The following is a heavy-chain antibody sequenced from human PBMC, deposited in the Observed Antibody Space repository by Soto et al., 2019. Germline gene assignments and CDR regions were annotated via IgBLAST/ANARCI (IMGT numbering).Heavy chain of an antibody. D-gene: IGHD5-18*01. Sequence: SVKVSCKTPGGTFSIYAISLVRQAPGQGLEWMGGIIPMFGTANYAQRFQDRVTITADESTNTVYMELSSLRSEDTAVYFCASGIQLWLRRINNGYSGWGQGTLVTVSS. V-gene: IGHV1-69*13. CDR2: IIPMFGTA. J-gene: IGHJ4*02. CDR3: ASGIQLWLRRINNGYSG. CDR1: GGTFSIYA.